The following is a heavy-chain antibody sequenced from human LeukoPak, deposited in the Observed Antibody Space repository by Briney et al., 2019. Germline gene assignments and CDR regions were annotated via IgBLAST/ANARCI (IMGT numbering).Heavy chain of an antibody. V-gene: IGHV3-30*02. CDR3: AKDRKSGSSGYYYYYFDY. D-gene: IGHD3-22*01. Sequence: GGSLRLSCAASGFTFSSYGMHWVRQAPGKGLEWVAFIRYDGSNKYYADSVKGRFTISRDNSKNTLYLQMNSLRAEDTAVYYCAKDRKSGSSGYYYYYFDYWGQGTLVTVSS. CDR2: IRYDGSNK. J-gene: IGHJ4*02. CDR1: GFTFSSYG.